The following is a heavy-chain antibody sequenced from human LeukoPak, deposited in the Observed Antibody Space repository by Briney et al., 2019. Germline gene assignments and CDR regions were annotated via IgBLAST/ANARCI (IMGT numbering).Heavy chain of an antibody. J-gene: IGHJ5*02. D-gene: IGHD3-22*01. CDR3: ARVFDDYYDSSADPPLWFDP. V-gene: IGHV4-59*13. CDR2: VNYSGSP. CDR1: GGSISSYF. Sequence: SETLSLTCTVSGGSISSYFWSWIRLPPGMGMEWNGYVNYSGSPNYNPSLKSRVTISVDTSKNQFSLRLRSVTAADTAVYYCARVFDDYYDSSADPPLWFDPWGQGTLVTVSS.